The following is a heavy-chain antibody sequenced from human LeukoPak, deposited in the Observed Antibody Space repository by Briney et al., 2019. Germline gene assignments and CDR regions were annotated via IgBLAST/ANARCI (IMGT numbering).Heavy chain of an antibody. V-gene: IGHV3-74*01. Sequence: GGSLRLXCAASGFTFSSYWMHWDRQAPGKGLVWVSRINSDGSSTSYADSVKGRFTISRDNAKNTLYLQMNSLRAEDTAVYYCARASRFTNYWIYSGYDYSSDYWGQGTLVTVSS. CDR3: ARASRFTNYWIYSGYDYSSDY. CDR2: INSDGSST. J-gene: IGHJ4*02. CDR1: GFTFSSYW. D-gene: IGHD5-12*01.